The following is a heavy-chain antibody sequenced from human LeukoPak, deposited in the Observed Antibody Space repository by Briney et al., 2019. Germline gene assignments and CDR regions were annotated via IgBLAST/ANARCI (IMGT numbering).Heavy chain of an antibody. D-gene: IGHD1-26*01. CDR3: ARVSHYYSGSDY. CDR1: GGSISSYY. J-gene: IGHJ4*02. CDR2: IYYSGST. V-gene: IGHV4-39*07. Sequence: SETLSLTCTVSGGSISSYYWVWIRQPPGKGLEWIGTIYYSGSTYYNPSLKSRVTISVDTSKNQFSLKLSSVTAADTAVYYCARVSHYYSGSDYWGQGTLVTVSS.